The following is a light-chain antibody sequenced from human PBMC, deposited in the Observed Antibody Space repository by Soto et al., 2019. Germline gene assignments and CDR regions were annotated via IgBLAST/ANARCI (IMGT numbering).Light chain of an antibody. Sequence: EIVLTQSPATLSLSPGERVTLSCRASQSVSSYFAWYQQKPGQAPRLLIYDASNRATGIPARFSGSGSGTDFTLTISSLEPEDFAVYYCQQRSNGPPTFGQGTRLE. CDR2: DAS. V-gene: IGKV3-11*01. J-gene: IGKJ5*01. CDR1: QSVSSY. CDR3: QQRSNGPPT.